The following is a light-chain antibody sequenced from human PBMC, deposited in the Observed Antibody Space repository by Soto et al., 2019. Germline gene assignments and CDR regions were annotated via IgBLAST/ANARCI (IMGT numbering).Light chain of an antibody. CDR3: LLYYGGSQLM. CDR2: TTN. J-gene: IGLJ3*02. CDR1: TGAVTSGHY. Sequence: QAVVTQEHSLTVSPGGTVTLTCASSTGAVTSGHYASWFQQKPGQAPRTLIYTTNSRHSWTPARFSGSLLGGKASLTLSAVQPEDDAEYYCLLYYGGSQLMFGGGTTLTLL. V-gene: IGLV7-43*01.